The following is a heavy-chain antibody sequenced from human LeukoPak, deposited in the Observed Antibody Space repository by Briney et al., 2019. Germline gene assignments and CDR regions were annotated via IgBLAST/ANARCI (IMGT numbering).Heavy chain of an antibody. CDR1: GYTFTSCG. Sequence: ASVKVSCKASGYTFTSCGISWVRQAPGQGLEWMGWISAYNGNTNYAQKLQGRVTMTTDTSTSTAYMELRSLRSDDTAVYYCARELYSGSYFFTYYYYGMDVWGQGTTVTVSS. CDR2: ISAYNGNT. V-gene: IGHV1-18*01. D-gene: IGHD1-26*01. J-gene: IGHJ6*02. CDR3: ARELYSGSYFFTYYYYGMDV.